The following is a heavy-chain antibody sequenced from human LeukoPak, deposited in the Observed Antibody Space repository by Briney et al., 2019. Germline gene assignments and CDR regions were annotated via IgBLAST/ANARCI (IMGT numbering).Heavy chain of an antibody. V-gene: IGHV3-23*01. Sequence: GGSLRLSCAASGFTFSSYAMTWVRQAPGKGLEWVSGISGSGGSSYSADSVKGRFTISRDNSKKTLYMQMNSLRDEDTAVYYCARLWFGDLKTFDSWGQGTLVTVSS. CDR1: GFTFSSYA. D-gene: IGHD3-10*01. CDR3: ARLWFGDLKTFDS. CDR2: ISGSGGSS. J-gene: IGHJ4*02.